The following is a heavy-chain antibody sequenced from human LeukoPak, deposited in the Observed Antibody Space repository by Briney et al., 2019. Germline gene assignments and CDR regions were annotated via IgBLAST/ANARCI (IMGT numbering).Heavy chain of an antibody. V-gene: IGHV3-23*01. D-gene: IGHD2-2*01. CDR1: GFTFSSYA. CDR2: ISGSGGST. J-gene: IGHJ4*02. CDR3: AKDLSNVVVAASLGY. Sequence: GGSLRLSCAASGFTFSSYAMSWVRQAPGKGLEWVSTISGSGGSTYYADSVKGRFTISRDNSKKTLYLQMNSLRAEDTAVYYCAKDLSNVVVAASLGYWGQGTLVTVSS.